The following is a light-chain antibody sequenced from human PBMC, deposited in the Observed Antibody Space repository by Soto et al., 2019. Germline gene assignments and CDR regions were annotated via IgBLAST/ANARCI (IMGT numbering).Light chain of an antibody. J-gene: IGKJ2*01. V-gene: IGKV3-15*01. CDR3: QQYNNWLYT. CDR1: QSVSSD. CDR2: GAS. Sequence: EIVMTQSPATLSVSPGERATLSCRASQSVSSDLAWYQQKPGQAPGLLIYGASTRATGIPARFSGSGSGTEFTLTISSLQSEDFAVYYCQQYNNWLYTFGQGTKVEIK.